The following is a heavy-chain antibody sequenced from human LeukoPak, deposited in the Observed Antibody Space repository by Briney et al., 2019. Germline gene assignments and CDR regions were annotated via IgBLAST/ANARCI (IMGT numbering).Heavy chain of an antibody. CDR1: GFTSSDFW. J-gene: IGHJ4*02. V-gene: IGHV3-7*01. Sequence: HPGGSLRLSCAASGFTSSDFWMGWVRQAPGKGLEWVANINQGGSESYYVDSVKGRFTISRDNAKKSLFLQMNSLRAEDTAVYYCTKGRSNHYWGQGTLVTVST. CDR2: INQGGSES. D-gene: IGHD4-11*01. CDR3: TKGRSNHY.